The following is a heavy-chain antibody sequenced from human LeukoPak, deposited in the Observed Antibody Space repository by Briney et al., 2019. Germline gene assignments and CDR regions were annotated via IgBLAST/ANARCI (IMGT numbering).Heavy chain of an antibody. V-gene: IGHV1-69*06. CDR1: GGTFSSYA. D-gene: IGHD1-20*01. CDR3: ARMSWVTGTSGGWFDP. J-gene: IGHJ5*02. CDR2: IIPIFGTA. Sequence: SVKVSCKASGGTFSSYAISWVQQAPGQGLEWMGGIIPIFGTANYAQKFQGRVTITADKSTSTAYMELSSLRSEDTAVYYCARMSWVTGTSGGWFDPWGQGTLVTVSS.